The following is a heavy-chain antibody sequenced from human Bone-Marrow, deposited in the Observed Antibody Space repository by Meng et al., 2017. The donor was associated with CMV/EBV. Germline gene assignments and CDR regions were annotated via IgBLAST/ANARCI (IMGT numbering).Heavy chain of an antibody. Sequence: QVHLGMAGAEVKKPGASVKVTCKASGYTLTDYYIHWVRQAPGQWLEWMGWINPNTDTNYAQNFQGRVTMTRDMSINTAYMELSRLTSGDTAVYYCARSSGWSRFDYWGQGTLVTVSS. CDR3: ARSSGWSRFDY. CDR2: INPNTDT. J-gene: IGHJ4*02. D-gene: IGHD6-19*01. V-gene: IGHV1-2*02. CDR1: GYTLTDYY.